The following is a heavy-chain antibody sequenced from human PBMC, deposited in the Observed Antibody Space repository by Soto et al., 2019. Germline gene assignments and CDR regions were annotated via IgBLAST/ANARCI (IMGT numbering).Heavy chain of an antibody. V-gene: IGHV3-30*18. CDR3: AKLVDKTLDDF. CDR1: GLDFRNKD. Sequence: QVQLVESGGGVVQPGRSVRLSCAASGLDFRNKDMHWVRQAPGKGLEGVAVISHDNRNIFYGDSVKGRFTVSRDNSKNTLFLEMNSLGAEDTAVYFCAKLVDKTLDDFWGLGTLVAVSS. CDR2: ISHDNRNI. D-gene: IGHD3-10*01. J-gene: IGHJ4*02.